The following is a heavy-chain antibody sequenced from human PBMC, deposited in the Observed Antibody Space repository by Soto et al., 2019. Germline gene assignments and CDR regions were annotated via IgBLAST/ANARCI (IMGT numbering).Heavy chain of an antibody. D-gene: IGHD5-12*01. V-gene: IGHV1-69*01. CDR3: ARDRLSGYSGYGPSAFDI. CDR2: IIPIFGTA. CDR1: GGTFSSYA. Sequence: QVQLVQSGAEVKKPGSSVKVSCKASGGTFSSYAISWVRQAPGQGLEWMGGIIPIFGTANYAQKFQGRVTITADESTSTAYMELSSLRSEDTAVYYCARDRLSGYSGYGPSAFDIWGQGTMVTVSA. J-gene: IGHJ3*02.